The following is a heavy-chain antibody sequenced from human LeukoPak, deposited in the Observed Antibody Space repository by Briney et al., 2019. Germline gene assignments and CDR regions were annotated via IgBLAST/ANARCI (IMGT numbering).Heavy chain of an antibody. J-gene: IGHJ4*02. D-gene: IGHD6-13*01. CDR3: ARGTIAAPGTDY. CDR1: GFTFSGYW. CDR2: LKQDGSEK. Sequence: PGGSLRLSCAASGFTFSGYWMHWVRQAPGKGLEWVANLKQDGSEKHFADSVKGRFTISRDNAENSLYQQTNSLRAEDTAMYYCARGTIAAPGTDYWGQGTLVTVSS. V-gene: IGHV3-7*01.